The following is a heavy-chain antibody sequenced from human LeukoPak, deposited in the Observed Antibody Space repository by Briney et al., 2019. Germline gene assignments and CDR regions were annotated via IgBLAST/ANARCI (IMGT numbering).Heavy chain of an antibody. CDR3: ANKPLHYYYDSSGYYPEYFQH. V-gene: IGHV3-30*18. D-gene: IGHD3-22*01. Sequence: GGSLRLSCAASGFTFSSYGMHWVRQAPGKGLEWVAVISYDGSNKYYADSVKGRFTISRDNSKNTLYLQMNSLRVEDTAVYYCANKPLHYYYDSSGYYPEYFQHWGQGTLVTVSS. J-gene: IGHJ1*01. CDR1: GFTFSSYG. CDR2: ISYDGSNK.